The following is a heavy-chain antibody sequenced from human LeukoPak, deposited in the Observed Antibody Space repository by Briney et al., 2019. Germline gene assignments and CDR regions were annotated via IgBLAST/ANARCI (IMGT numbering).Heavy chain of an antibody. V-gene: IGHV1-2*02. Sequence: ASVKVSCKASGYTFTGYYMHWVRQAPGQGLEWMGWINPSSGGTNYAQKFQGRVTMTRDTSISTAYMELSRLRSDDTAVYYCAKGYYGGNSGDYYYYMDVWGKGTTVTVSS. D-gene: IGHD4-23*01. CDR3: AKGYYGGNSGDYYYYMDV. J-gene: IGHJ6*03. CDR1: GYTFTGYY. CDR2: INPSSGGT.